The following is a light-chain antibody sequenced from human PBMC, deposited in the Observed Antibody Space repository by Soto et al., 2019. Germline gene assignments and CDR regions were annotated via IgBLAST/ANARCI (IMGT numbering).Light chain of an antibody. CDR3: QQYGSSGT. CDR1: QSVSSSY. V-gene: IGKV3-20*01. Sequence: EIVLTQSPGTLSLSPGERATLSCRASQSVSSSYLAWYQQKPGQAPGLLIYGASNRATGIPDRFSGSGSGTDFTLTISRLEPEDFAVYYCQQYGSSGTFGQGTKVDIK. J-gene: IGKJ1*01. CDR2: GAS.